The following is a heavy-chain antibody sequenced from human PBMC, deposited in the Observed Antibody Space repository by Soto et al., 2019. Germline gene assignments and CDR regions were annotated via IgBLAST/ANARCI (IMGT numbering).Heavy chain of an antibody. Sequence: GASVKVSCKASGYIFTNSDVIWVRQATGQGLEWMGWMNPGSGDTGYAQKFQGRVTMTRNISIATAYMELSSLRADDTAIYYCARMASFGSLNWFDPWGQGTLVTVSS. CDR1: GYIFTNSD. V-gene: IGHV1-8*01. J-gene: IGHJ5*02. D-gene: IGHD5-18*01. CDR3: ARMASFGSLNWFDP. CDR2: MNPGSGDT.